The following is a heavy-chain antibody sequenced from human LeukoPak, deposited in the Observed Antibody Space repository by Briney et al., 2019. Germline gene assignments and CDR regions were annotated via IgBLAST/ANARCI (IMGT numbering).Heavy chain of an antibody. CDR2: IYYSGST. J-gene: IGHJ4*02. CDR1: GGSISSYY. D-gene: IGHD6-13*01. V-gene: IGHV4-59*01. CDR3: ARDLAESSSSWYMYFDY. Sequence: PSETLSLTCTVSGGSISSYYWSWIRQPPGKGLEWIGYIYYSGSTNCNPSLKSRVTISVDTSKNQFSLRLSSVTAADTAVYYCARDLAESSSSWYMYFDYWGQGTLVTVSS.